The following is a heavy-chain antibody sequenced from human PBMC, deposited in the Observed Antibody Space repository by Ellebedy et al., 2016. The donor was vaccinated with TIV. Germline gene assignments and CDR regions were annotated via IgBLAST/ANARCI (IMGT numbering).Heavy chain of an antibody. Sequence: SETLSLTCAVYGGSFSGYYWSWIRQPPGKGLEWIGEINHSGSTNYNPSLKSRVTISVDTSKNQFSLKLSSVTAADTAVYYCARHQGGITNGPDYWGQGTLVTVSS. V-gene: IGHV4-34*01. CDR3: ARHQGGITNGPDY. CDR2: INHSGST. J-gene: IGHJ4*02. CDR1: GGSFSGYY.